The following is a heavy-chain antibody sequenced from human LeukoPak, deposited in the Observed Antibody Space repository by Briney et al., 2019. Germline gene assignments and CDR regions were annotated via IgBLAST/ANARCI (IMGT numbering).Heavy chain of an antibody. D-gene: IGHD4-23*01. CDR1: GGSISSTSYY. V-gene: IGHV4-39*07. CDR3: ARGFRTTVVTPHFQH. Sequence: PSETLSLTCTVSGGSISSTSYYWGWIRQPPGKGLEWIGSMYYSGSTYYNPSLKSRVTISVDTSKNQFSLKLSSVTAADTAVYYCARGFRTTVVTPHFQHWGQGTLVTVSS. CDR2: MYYSGST. J-gene: IGHJ1*01.